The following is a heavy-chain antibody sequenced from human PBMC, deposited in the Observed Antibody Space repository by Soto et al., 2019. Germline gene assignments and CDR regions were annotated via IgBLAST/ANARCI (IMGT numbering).Heavy chain of an antibody. Sequence: QVQLQESGPGLVKPSETLSLTCTVSGGSIRSYYWSWIRQSPGKGLEWIGYIYDSGSTNYNPSLKSRVTIXXDXSXXQFSLKLSSVTAADTAIYYCARHTGYSSGWYYFDYWGQGTLVTVSS. CDR1: GGSIRSYY. J-gene: IGHJ4*02. CDR2: IYDSGST. CDR3: ARHTGYSSGWYYFDY. D-gene: IGHD6-19*01. V-gene: IGHV4-59*08.